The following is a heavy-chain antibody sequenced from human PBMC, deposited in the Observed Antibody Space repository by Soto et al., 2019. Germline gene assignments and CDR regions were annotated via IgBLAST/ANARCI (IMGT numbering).Heavy chain of an antibody. CDR3: ARDDEGGSDCDLGY. V-gene: IGHV3-30-3*01. CDR2: ILSDGSNK. D-gene: IGHD1-26*01. CDR1: GFTLSSHA. Sequence: QVQLVESGGGVVQPGRSLRLSCAVSGFTLSSHAMHWVRQAPGKGLEWVALILSDGSNKYYADSVKGRFTTSRDNSQNTMYLQMNSLSVEDTAVYYGARDDEGGSDCDLGYWGQGALVTVSS. J-gene: IGHJ4*02.